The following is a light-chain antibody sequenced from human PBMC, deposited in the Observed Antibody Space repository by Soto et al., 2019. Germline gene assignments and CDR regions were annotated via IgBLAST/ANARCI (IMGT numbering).Light chain of an antibody. Sequence: ELSQPPSVSVAPGQTARITGWGNNIGSYNVHWYQQKPGLAPVLVVYDDRDRPSGIPERFSGSNSGNTAALTISRVEAGDEADYYCQVWDTTSDHFFFGTGTRVTVL. CDR1: NIGSYN. CDR2: DDR. J-gene: IGLJ1*01. CDR3: QVWDTTSDHFF. V-gene: IGLV3-21*02.